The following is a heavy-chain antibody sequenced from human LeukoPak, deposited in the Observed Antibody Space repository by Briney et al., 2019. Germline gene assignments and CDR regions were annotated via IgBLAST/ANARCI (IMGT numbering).Heavy chain of an antibody. J-gene: IGHJ4*02. CDR1: GFTFSDYA. CDR3: ARSPPGRTNWNYYDY. V-gene: IGHV3-64*01. D-gene: IGHD1-1*01. CDR2: IGPIGVYT. Sequence: GGSLRLSCAASGFTFSDYAMHWVRQAPGKGLEFVSVIGPIGVYTYYANSVKGRFTISRDNSKSTVSLQMGSLRDEDMAVYYCARSPPGRTNWNYYDYWARGTLVTVSS.